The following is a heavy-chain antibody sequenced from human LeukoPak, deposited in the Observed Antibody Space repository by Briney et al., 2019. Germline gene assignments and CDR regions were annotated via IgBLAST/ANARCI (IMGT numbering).Heavy chain of an antibody. D-gene: IGHD6-6*01. CDR3: VVAARPSVAGAFDI. CDR1: GFTVSSNY. CDR2: IYSGGST. Sequence: TGGSLRLSCAASGFTVSSNYMSWVRQAPGKGLEWVSVIYSGGSTYYADSVKGRFTISRDNAKNSLYLQMNSLRAEDTALYYCVVAARPSVAGAFDIWGQGTMVTVSS. J-gene: IGHJ3*02. V-gene: IGHV3-53*01.